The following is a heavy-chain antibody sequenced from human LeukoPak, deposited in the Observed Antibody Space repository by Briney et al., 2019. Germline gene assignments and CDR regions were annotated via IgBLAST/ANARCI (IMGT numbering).Heavy chain of an antibody. Sequence: SETLSLTCTVSGGSISNYYWSWIRQSPGKGLEWIGYIYYSGSTNYNPSLKSRVTISVDASKNQFSLKLSSVTAADTAVYYCARVYYSSSYDYWYFDLWGRGTLVTVSS. CDR3: ARVYYSSSYDYWYFDL. J-gene: IGHJ2*01. D-gene: IGHD6-13*01. CDR2: IYYSGST. V-gene: IGHV4-59*01. CDR1: GGSISNYY.